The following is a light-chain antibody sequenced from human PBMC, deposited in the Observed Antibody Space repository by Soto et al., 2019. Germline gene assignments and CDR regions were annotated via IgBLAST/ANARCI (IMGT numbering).Light chain of an antibody. Sequence: QAVVTQEPSLTVSPGGTVTLTCGSSTGPVTNSHYPYWFQRKPGQAPKTLIYDTSTKHSWTPARFSGSLLGGQAALTLSGAQHEDEAEYYCLLSYSGTWVFGGGTKLTVL. CDR3: LLSYSGTWV. CDR1: TGPVTNSHY. V-gene: IGLV7-46*01. CDR2: DTS. J-gene: IGLJ3*02.